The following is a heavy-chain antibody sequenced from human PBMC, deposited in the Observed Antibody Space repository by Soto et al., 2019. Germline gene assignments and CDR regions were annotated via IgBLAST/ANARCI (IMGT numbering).Heavy chain of an antibody. V-gene: IGHV3-23*01. CDR2: ISGSGASP. Sequence: GGSLRLSCAASGFTFSTYTMSWVRRAPGKGLEWVSAISGSGASPSYADSVQGRFTISRDNPKRTLYLQMNNLRAEDTAVYYCAKASCSTTNSYGPDYWGQGTLVTVSS. J-gene: IGHJ4*02. D-gene: IGHD2-2*01. CDR1: GFTFSTYT. CDR3: AKASCSTTNSYGPDY.